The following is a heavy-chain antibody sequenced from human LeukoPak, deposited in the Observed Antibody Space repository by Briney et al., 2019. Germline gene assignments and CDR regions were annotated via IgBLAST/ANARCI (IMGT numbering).Heavy chain of an antibody. CDR2: ISGSGGST. CDR1: GFTFSSYA. CDR3: AKDTDSSSWYVLLDY. D-gene: IGHD6-13*01. V-gene: IGHV3-23*01. J-gene: IGHJ4*02. Sequence: PGGSLRLSCAASGFTFSSYAVSWVRQAPGKGLEWVSAISGSGGSTYYADSVKGRFTISRDNSKNTLYLQMNSLRAEDTAVYYCAKDTDSSSWYVLLDYWGQGTLVTVSS.